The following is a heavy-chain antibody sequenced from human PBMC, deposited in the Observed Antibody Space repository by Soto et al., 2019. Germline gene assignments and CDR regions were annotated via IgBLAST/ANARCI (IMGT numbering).Heavy chain of an antibody. CDR3: ARDRVTMLRGAPDALDS. CDR1: GFTFSSYG. V-gene: IGHV3-33*01. D-gene: IGHD3-10*01. Sequence: GGSLRLSSTASGFTFSSYGRHWVRQAPGKGLEWVAVIWYDGSDKYYGDSVKGRFTISRDNSNNTLYLQMNSLRVEDTAVYYCARDRVTMLRGAPDALDSWGQGTMVTVSS. J-gene: IGHJ3*02. CDR2: IWYDGSDK.